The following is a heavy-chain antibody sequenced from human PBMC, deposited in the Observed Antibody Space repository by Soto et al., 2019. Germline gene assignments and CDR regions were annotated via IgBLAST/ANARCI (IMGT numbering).Heavy chain of an antibody. CDR3: ATRYGKNAFDI. CDR1: GGSINNYY. Sequence: WETLSLTCTVSGGSINNYYWSWIRQPPGKGLEWIGYIYYSGSTNYNPSLKSRVTISVDTSKNQFSLKLSSVTAADTAVYYCATRYGKNAFDIWGQGTMVTVSS. J-gene: IGHJ3*02. V-gene: IGHV4-59*01. CDR2: IYYSGST. D-gene: IGHD5-18*01.